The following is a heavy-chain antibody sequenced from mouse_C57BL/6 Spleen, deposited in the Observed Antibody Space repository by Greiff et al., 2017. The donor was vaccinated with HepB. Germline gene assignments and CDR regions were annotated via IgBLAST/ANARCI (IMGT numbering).Heavy chain of an antibody. V-gene: IGHV1-69*01. CDR3: ARSSSGLDY. Sequence: VQLQQPGAELVMPGASVKLSCKASGYTFTSYWMHWVKQRPGQGLEWIGEIDPSDSYTNYNQKFKGKSTLTLDKSSSTAYMQLSSLTSEDSAVYYCARSSSGLDYWGQGTTLTVSS. J-gene: IGHJ2*01. D-gene: IGHD3-2*02. CDR1: GYTFTSYW. CDR2: IDPSDSYT.